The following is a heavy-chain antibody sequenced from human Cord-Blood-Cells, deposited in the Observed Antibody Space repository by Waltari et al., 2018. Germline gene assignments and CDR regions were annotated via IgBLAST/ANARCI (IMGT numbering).Heavy chain of an antibody. CDR2: IDYSGST. J-gene: IGHJ4*02. CDR1: GGSISSSSYY. D-gene: IGHD6-13*01. Sequence: QLQLQESGPGLVKPSETLSLTCTVSGGSISSSSYYWGWIRQPPGKGLEWIGSIDYSGSTYYNPSLKSRVTISVDTSKNQFSLKLSSVTAADTAVYYCARQGFKGSSSWPFDYWGQGTLVTVSS. V-gene: IGHV4-39*01. CDR3: ARQGFKGSSSWPFDY.